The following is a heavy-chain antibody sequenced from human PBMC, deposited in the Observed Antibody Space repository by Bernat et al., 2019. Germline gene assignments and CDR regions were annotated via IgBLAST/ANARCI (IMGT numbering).Heavy chain of an antibody. D-gene: IGHD3-10*01. V-gene: IGHV4-34*01. CDR3: ARANKRITMVRGVKFYYYYGMDV. CDR2: INHSGST. Sequence: QVQLQQWGAGLLKPSETLSLTCAVYGGSFSGYYWSWIRQPPGRGLEWIGEINHSGSTNYNPSLKSRVTISVDTSKNQFSLKLSSVTAADTAVYYCARANKRITMVRGVKFYYYYGMDVWGQGTTGTVS. CDR1: GGSFSGYY. J-gene: IGHJ6*02.